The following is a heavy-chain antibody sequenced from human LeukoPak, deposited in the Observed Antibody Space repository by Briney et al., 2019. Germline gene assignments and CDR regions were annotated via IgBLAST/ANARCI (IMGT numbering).Heavy chain of an antibody. CDR3: ARGRVWFGESKGWFDP. CDR1: GGSISSYY. Sequence: SETLSLTWTVSGGSISSYYWSWIRQPPGKRLEWIGYIYYSGSTNYNPSLKSRVTISVDTSKNQFSLKLSSVTAADTAVYYCARGRVWFGESKGWFDPWGQGTLVTVSS. D-gene: IGHD3-10*01. V-gene: IGHV4-59*01. J-gene: IGHJ5*02. CDR2: IYYSGST.